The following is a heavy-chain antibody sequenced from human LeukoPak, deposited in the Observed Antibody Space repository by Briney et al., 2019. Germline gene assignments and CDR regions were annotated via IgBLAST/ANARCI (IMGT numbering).Heavy chain of an antibody. CDR3: TRVAQYYDILTGYYSLSPPSY. D-gene: IGHD3-9*01. CDR1: GFTFGDYA. J-gene: IGHJ4*02. V-gene: IGHV3-49*04. Sequence: PGGSLRLSCTASGFTFGDYAKSWVRQAPGKGLEWVGFIRSKAYGGTTEYAASVKGRFTISRDDSKSIAYLQMNSLKTEDTAVYYCTRVAQYYDILTGYYSLSPPSYWGQGTLVTVSS. CDR2: IRSKAYGGTT.